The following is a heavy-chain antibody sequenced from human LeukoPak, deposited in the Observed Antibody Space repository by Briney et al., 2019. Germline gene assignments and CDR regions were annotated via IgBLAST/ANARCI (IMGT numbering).Heavy chain of an antibody. CDR1: GFTFSSYA. V-gene: IGHV3-23*01. Sequence: GGSLRLSCAASGFTFSSYAMSWVRQAPGKGLEWVSAISGSGGSTYYADSVKGRFTISRDNSKNTLYLQMNSPRAEDTAVYYCAKAGNYYYGMDVWGQGTTVTVSS. J-gene: IGHJ6*02. CDR3: AKAGNYYYGMDV. D-gene: IGHD6-13*01. CDR2: ISGSGGST.